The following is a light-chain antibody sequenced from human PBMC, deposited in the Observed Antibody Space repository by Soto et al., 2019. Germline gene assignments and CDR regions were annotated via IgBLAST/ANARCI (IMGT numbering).Light chain of an antibody. Sequence: QSALTQPASVSGSPGQSITISCTGTSSDVGGYNYVSWYQQHPGKAPKLIIYEASNRPSGVSNRFSGSKSGNTASLTLSGLQAEDEADYYCSSYTSSSTFVFGTGTKLTVL. J-gene: IGLJ1*01. CDR3: SSYTSSSTFV. CDR1: SSDVGGYNY. CDR2: EAS. V-gene: IGLV2-14*01.